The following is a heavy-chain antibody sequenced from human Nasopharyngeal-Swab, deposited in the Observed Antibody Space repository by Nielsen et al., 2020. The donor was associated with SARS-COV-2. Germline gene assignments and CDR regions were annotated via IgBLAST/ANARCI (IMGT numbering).Heavy chain of an antibody. CDR1: GGSFSGYY. J-gene: IGHJ5*02. CDR2: INHSGST. CDR3: ARGDYDYVWGSYRSEERWFDP. Sequence: SETLSLTCAVYGGSFSGYYWSWIRQPPGKGLEWIGEINHSGSTNYNPSLKRRVTISVDTSKNQFSLKLSSVTAADTAVYYCARGDYDYVWGSYRSEERWFDPWGQGTLVTVSS. D-gene: IGHD3-16*02. V-gene: IGHV4-34*01.